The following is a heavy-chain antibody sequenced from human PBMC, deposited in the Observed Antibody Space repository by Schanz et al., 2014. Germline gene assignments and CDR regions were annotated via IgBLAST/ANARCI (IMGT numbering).Heavy chain of an antibody. D-gene: IGHD2-21*02. CDR3: AGGGGGDPYRRDY. CDR2: IRGTSRTI. V-gene: IGHV3-48*01. J-gene: IGHJ4*02. CDR1: GFGFSSYC. Sequence: EVQLVESGGGLIQPGGSLRLSCAASGFGFSSYCMNWVRQAPGKGLEWVPYIRGTSRTIYYVDSMKGRFTVSRDNAENALKRQMNGLRAKDTGLDFCAGGGGGDPYRRDYWGQGTLVTVSS.